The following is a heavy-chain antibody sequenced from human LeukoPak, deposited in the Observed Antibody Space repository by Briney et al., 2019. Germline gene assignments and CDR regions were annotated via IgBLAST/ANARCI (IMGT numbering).Heavy chain of an antibody. CDR3: AMDPMIVVVIGQEFDY. D-gene: IGHD3-22*01. CDR2: ISGSGGST. CDR1: GFTFSSYA. J-gene: IGHJ4*02. Sequence: GGSLRLSCAASGFTFSSYAMSWVRQAPGKGLEWVSAISGSGGSTYYADSVKGRFTISRDNSKNTLYLRMNSLRAEDTAVYYCAMDPMIVVVIGQEFDYWGQGTLVTVSS. V-gene: IGHV3-23*01.